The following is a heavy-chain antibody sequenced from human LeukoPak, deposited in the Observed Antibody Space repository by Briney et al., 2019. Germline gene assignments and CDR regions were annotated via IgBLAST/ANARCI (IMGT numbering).Heavy chain of an antibody. Sequence: SETLSLTCTVSGGSISSYYWSWIRQPPGKGLEWIGFIYYSGSTNYNPSLKSRVTISVHTPKNQFSLKLSSVTAADTAVYYCARTTEGGYSYGSFYYYYMDVWGKGATVTISS. CDR3: ARTTEGGYSYGSFYYYYMDV. D-gene: IGHD5-18*01. CDR1: GGSISSYY. V-gene: IGHV4-59*01. CDR2: IYYSGST. J-gene: IGHJ6*03.